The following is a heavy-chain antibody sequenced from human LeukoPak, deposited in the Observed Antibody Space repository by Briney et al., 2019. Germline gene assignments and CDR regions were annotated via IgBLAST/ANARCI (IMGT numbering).Heavy chain of an antibody. J-gene: IGHJ4*02. CDR1: GFTFSDYY. CDR3: AKDRRSWWELHY. Sequence: GGSLRLSCAASGFTFSDYYMSWIRQAPGKGLEWLAIISYDGSIKYYANSVTGRFNISRDNSMNTLYLQMSSLTTDDTAVYYCAKDRRSWWELHYWGQGTLVTVSS. D-gene: IGHD1-26*01. CDR2: ISYDGSIK. V-gene: IGHV3-30*18.